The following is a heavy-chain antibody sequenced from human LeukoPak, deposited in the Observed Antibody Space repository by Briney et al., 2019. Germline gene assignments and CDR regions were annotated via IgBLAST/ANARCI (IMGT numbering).Heavy chain of an antibody. J-gene: IGHJ4*02. D-gene: IGHD2-15*01. Sequence: PGGSLRLSCAASGFTFSSYSMNWVRQAPGKGLEWVSSISSSSSYIYYADSVKGRFTISRDNAKNSLYLQMNSLRAEDTAVYYCAKDADCSGGSCYSRRRRVLAAAAGISQVWDYWGQGTLVTVSS. CDR1: GFTFSSYS. CDR3: AKDADCSGGSCYSRRRRVLAAAAGISQVWDY. CDR2: ISSSSSYI. V-gene: IGHV3-21*04.